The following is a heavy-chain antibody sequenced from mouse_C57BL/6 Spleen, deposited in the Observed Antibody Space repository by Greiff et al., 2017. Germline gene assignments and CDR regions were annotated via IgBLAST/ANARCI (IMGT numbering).Heavy chain of an antibody. CDR2: ISSGNSTI. Sequence: EVMLVESGGGLVKPGGSLKLSCAASGFTFSDYGMHWVRQAPEKGLEWVAYISSGNSTINYADTVKGRVTIARDNAKNTLFLQMTSLRSEDTAVFYCARGDYDGGYYFDYWGQGTTLTVSS. J-gene: IGHJ2*01. D-gene: IGHD2-4*01. V-gene: IGHV5-17*01. CDR1: GFTFSDYG. CDR3: ARGDYDGGYYFDY.